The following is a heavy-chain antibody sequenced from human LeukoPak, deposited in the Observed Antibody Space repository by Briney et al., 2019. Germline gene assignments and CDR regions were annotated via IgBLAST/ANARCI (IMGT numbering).Heavy chain of an antibody. V-gene: IGHV1-18*01. CDR3: ARDGYCSSTSCYGDFDY. Sequence: GASVKVSCKASGYTFTSYGISWVRQAPGQGLEWMGWISAYNGNTNYAQKLQGRVTVTTDTSTSTAYMELRSLRSDDTAVYYCARDGYCSSTSCYGDFDYWGQGTLVTVSS. J-gene: IGHJ4*02. CDR1: GYTFTSYG. CDR2: ISAYNGNT. D-gene: IGHD2-2*03.